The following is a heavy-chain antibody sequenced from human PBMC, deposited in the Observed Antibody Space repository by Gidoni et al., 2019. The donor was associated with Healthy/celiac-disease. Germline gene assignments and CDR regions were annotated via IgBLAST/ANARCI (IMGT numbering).Heavy chain of an antibody. D-gene: IGHD5-12*01. CDR3: AKGIDGYQSNDY. V-gene: IGHV3-23*01. Sequence: EVQLLVSGGGLVQPGGSLRLVCAASGFTFSSYAMSWVRQAPGKVLEWVSAISGSGGSTYYADSVKGRFTISRDNSKNTLYLQMNSLRAEDTAVYYCAKGIDGYQSNDYWGQGTLVTVSS. J-gene: IGHJ4*02. CDR2: ISGSGGST. CDR1: GFTFSSYA.